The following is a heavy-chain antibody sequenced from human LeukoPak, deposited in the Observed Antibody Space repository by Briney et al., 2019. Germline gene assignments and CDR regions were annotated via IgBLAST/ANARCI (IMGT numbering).Heavy chain of an antibody. CDR3: ARQYGSGSYDF. D-gene: IGHD3-10*01. CDR1: GYSFTTYW. V-gene: IGHV5-51*01. J-gene: IGHJ4*02. CDR2: IYPGDPDT. Sequence: GESLKISCKGSGYSFTTYWIGWARQMPGKGLEWMGIIYPGDPDTRYSPSFQGQVTISADKSITTAYLQWSSLKASDTAMYYCARQYGSGSYDFWSQGTLVTVSS.